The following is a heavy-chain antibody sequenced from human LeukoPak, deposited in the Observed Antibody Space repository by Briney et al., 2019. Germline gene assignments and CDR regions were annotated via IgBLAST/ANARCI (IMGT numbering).Heavy chain of an antibody. V-gene: IGHV3-53*01. CDR2: IYSGGST. Sequence: PGGPLRLSCGASGLTFSNNYMNWVRHAPGKGLEWVSVIYSGGSTYYSDSVKGRFTISRDNSKNTLYLQMNSLRAEDTAVYYCARVVGATRFFDYWGQGTLVTVSS. J-gene: IGHJ4*02. CDR3: ARVVGATRFFDY. CDR1: GLTFSNNY. D-gene: IGHD1-26*01.